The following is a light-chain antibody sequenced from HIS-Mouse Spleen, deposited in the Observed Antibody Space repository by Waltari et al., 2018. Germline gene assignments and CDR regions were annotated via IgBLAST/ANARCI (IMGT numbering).Light chain of an antibody. CDR3: QAWDSSVV. CDR2: QDS. CDR1: KLGDKY. Sequence: SYELTQPPSVSVSPGQTASITCSGDKLGDKYACWYQQKPGQSPGRVIHQDSKRPSGIPERFSGSNSGNTATLTISGTQAMDEADYYCQAWDSSVVFGGGTKLTVL. V-gene: IGLV3-1*01. J-gene: IGLJ2*01.